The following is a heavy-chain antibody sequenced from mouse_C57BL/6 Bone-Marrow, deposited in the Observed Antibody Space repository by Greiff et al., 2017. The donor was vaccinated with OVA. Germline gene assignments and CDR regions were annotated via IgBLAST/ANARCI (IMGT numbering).Heavy chain of an antibody. Sequence: LEESGPGLVKPGASVKISCKASGYAFSSSWMNWVKQGPGKGLEWIGWICPGDGATNYTGKFKGQSTLTADKSSSTAYMQLSSLRSEDSAVYFCARPPPPVLGEFYYFDYWGQGTTLTVSS. V-gene: IGHV1-82*01. J-gene: IGHJ2*01. CDR3: ARPPPPVLGEFYYFDY. D-gene: IGHD4-1*01. CDR1: GYAFSSSW. CDR2: ICPGDGAT.